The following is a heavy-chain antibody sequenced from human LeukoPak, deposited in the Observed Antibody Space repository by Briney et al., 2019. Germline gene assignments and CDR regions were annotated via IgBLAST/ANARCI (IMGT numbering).Heavy chain of an antibody. V-gene: IGHV3-23*01. J-gene: IGHJ4*02. CDR3: AKDVFRAYGDWTLYYFDY. Sequence: GGSLRLSCAASGFTFSTYAMSWVRQAPGKGLEWVSGISGCGGSTYYADSVKGRFTISRDNSKNTLDLQMNSLRAEDTAVYYCAKDVFRAYGDWTLYYFDYWGQGTLVTVSS. CDR2: ISGCGGST. CDR1: GFTFSTYA. D-gene: IGHD4-17*01.